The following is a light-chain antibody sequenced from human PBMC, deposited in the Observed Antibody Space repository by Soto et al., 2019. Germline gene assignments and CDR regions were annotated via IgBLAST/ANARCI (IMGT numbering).Light chain of an antibody. J-gene: IGKJ3*01. Sequence: ESVLTQSPGTLSLSPGDRATLSCRASQSVRSGHLAWYQQKPGQAPRLVIYDASTRATGIPDRFSGGGSGTDFTLTISGLQPEDFGTYYCQQANSFPLTFGPGTTVDVK. V-gene: IGKV3D-20*02. CDR3: QQANSFPLT. CDR2: DAS. CDR1: QSVRSGH.